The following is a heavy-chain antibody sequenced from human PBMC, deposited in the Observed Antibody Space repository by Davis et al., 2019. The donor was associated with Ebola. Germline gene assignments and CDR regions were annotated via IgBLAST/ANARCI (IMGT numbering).Heavy chain of an antibody. D-gene: IGHD5-12*01. CDR2: ISSSSSYI. CDR3: AREYSGYEGNYFDY. V-gene: IGHV3-21*01. J-gene: IGHJ4*02. CDR1: GFTFSSSA. Sequence: GESLKISCAASGFTFSSSAMTWVRQAPGNGLEWVSSISSSSSYIYYADSVKGRFTISRDNAKNSLYLQMNSLRAEDTAVYYCAREYSGYEGNYFDYWGQGTLVTVSS.